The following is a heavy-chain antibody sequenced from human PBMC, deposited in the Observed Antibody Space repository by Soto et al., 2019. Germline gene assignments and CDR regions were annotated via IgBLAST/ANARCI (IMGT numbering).Heavy chain of an antibody. CDR1: GFTFSSYA. CDR2: ISGSGGST. D-gene: IGHD6-25*01. J-gene: IGHJ4*02. CDR3: AKSQSATFRATGGDY. V-gene: IGHV3-23*01. Sequence: GGSLRLSCAASGFTFSSYAMSWVRQAPGKGLEWVSAISGSGGSTYYADSVKGRFTISRDNSKNTLYLQMNSLRAEDTAVYYCAKSQSATFRATGGDYWGQGTLVTVSS.